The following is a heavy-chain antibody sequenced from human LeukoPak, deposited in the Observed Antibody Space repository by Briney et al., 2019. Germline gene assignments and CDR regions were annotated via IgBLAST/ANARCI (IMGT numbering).Heavy chain of an antibody. V-gene: IGHV4-39*01. CDR3: ARPLGFPDRILSWFDP. J-gene: IGHJ5*02. CDR1: GGSISSSSYY. D-gene: IGHD1-26*01. Sequence: SETLSLTCTVSGGSISSSSYYWGCIRQPPGKGLEWFGSIYYSGSTYYNPSLKSRVTISVDTHKNQFFLKLSLVTAADTAVYYCARPLGFPDRILSWFDPWGQGTLVTVSS. CDR2: IYYSGST.